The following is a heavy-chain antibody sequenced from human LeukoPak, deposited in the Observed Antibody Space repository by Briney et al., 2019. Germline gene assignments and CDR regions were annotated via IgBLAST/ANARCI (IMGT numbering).Heavy chain of an antibody. CDR1: GGSVSSGSYY. Sequence: SETLSLTCTVSGGSVSSGSYYWSWIRQPPGKGLEWIGYIYYSGSTNYNPSLKSRVTISVDTSKNQFSLKLSSVTAADTAVYYCARRSSTLFDPWGQGTLVTVSS. CDR2: IYYSGST. V-gene: IGHV4-61*01. CDR3: ARRSSTLFDP. D-gene: IGHD2-2*01. J-gene: IGHJ5*02.